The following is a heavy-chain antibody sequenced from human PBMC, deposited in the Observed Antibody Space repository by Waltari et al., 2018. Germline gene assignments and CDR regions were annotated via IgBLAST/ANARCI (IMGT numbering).Heavy chain of an antibody. D-gene: IGHD1-26*01. CDR2: IYPGDSDT. Sequence: EVQLVQSGAEVKKPGESLKISCKGSGYSFTRYWIGWVRQLPGKGLEWMGIIYPGDSDTRYSPSFQGQVTISADKSISTAYLQWSSLKASDTAMYYCARVGATRVDYYYGMDVWGQGTTVTVSS. V-gene: IGHV5-51*03. CDR1: GYSFTRYW. CDR3: ARVGATRVDYYYGMDV. J-gene: IGHJ6*02.